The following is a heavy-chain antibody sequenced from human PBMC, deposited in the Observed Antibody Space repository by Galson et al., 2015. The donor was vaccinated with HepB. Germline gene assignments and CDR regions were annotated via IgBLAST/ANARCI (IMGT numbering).Heavy chain of an antibody. D-gene: IGHD5-12*01. Sequence: SLRLSCAASGFTFSSYAMHWVRQAPGKGLEWVAVISYDGSNKYYADSVKGRFTISRDNSKNTLYLQMNSLRAEDTAVYYCARGYSGYDYVPYYFDYWGQGTLVTVSS. CDR2: ISYDGSNK. V-gene: IGHV3-30*04. J-gene: IGHJ4*02. CDR1: GFTFSSYA. CDR3: ARGYSGYDYVPYYFDY.